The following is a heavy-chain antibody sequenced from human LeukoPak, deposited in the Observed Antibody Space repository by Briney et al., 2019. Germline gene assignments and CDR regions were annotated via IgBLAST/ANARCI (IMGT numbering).Heavy chain of an antibody. Sequence: ASVKVSCKASGYTFTGYYMHWVRQAPGQGLEWMGWINPNSGGTNYAQKFQGRVTMTRDTSISTAYMELSRLRFDDTAVYYCARNLWFGGNYYMDVWGKGTTVTISS. V-gene: IGHV1-2*02. CDR2: INPNSGGT. CDR3: ARNLWFGGNYYMDV. CDR1: GYTFTGYY. J-gene: IGHJ6*03. D-gene: IGHD3-10*01.